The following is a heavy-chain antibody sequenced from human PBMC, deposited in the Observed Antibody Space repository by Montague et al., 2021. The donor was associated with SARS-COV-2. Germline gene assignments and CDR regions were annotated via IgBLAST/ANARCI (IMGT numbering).Heavy chain of an antibody. D-gene: IGHD3-10*01. CDR2: IYSGGST. CDR3: ARFGSGRGGDWFDP. Sequence: SLRLSCAASGFTVSSNYISWVRQAPGKGLEWVSVIYSGGSTYYADSVKGRFTISGDNSKNTLYLQMNSLGAEDTAVYYCARFGSGRGGDWFDPWGQGTLVTVSS. CDR1: GFTVSSNY. V-gene: IGHV3-66*01. J-gene: IGHJ5*02.